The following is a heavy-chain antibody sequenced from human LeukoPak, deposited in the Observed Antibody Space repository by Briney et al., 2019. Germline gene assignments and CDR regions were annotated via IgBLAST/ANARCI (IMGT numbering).Heavy chain of an antibody. CDR1: GGSISSYY. Sequence: SETLSLTCTVSGGSISSYYWSWIRQPPGKGLGWGGYLYYSGSTNYNPSLKSRVTISVDTSKKQFSLQLSSVTAADTALYCCTTVVGPLYYCFDPWGQGTLVTVSS. V-gene: IGHV4-59*01. D-gene: IGHD1-26*01. CDR2: LYYSGST. J-gene: IGHJ5*02. CDR3: TTVVGPLYYCFDP.